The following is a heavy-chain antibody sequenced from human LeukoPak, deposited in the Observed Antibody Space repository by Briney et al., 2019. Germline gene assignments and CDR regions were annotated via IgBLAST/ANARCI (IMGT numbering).Heavy chain of an antibody. CDR2: ISYDGSNK. D-gene: IGHD4-17*01. V-gene: IGHV3-30*18. CDR1: GFTFSSYG. Sequence: PGGSLRLSCAASGFTFSSYGMHWVRQAPGKGLEWVAVISYDGSNKYYADSVKGRFTISRDNSKNTLYLQMNSLRAEDTAVYYCAKNRPIYGDYGAYYYYGMDVWGQGTTVTVSS. CDR3: AKNRPIYGDYGAYYYYGMDV. J-gene: IGHJ6*02.